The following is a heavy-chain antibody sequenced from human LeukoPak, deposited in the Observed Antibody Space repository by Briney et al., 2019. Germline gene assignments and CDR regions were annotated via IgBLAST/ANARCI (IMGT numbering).Heavy chain of an antibody. J-gene: IGHJ4*02. D-gene: IGHD3-22*01. CDR1: GGSISSSSYN. CDR3: ASATYYYDSSGYRIDPTFDY. V-gene: IGHV4-39*01. Sequence: SETLSLTCTVSGGSISSSSYNWGWIRQPPGKGLEWIGSVYYSGSTYYNPSLKSRVTMSVDTSKNQFSLKLSSVTAADTAVYYCASATYYYDSSGYRIDPTFDYWGQGTLVTVSS. CDR2: VYYSGST.